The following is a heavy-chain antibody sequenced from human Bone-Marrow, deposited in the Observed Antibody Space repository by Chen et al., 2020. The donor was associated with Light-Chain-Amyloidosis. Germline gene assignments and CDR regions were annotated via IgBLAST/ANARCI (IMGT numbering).Heavy chain of an antibody. CDR3: ARDGWQQLGAVDY. J-gene: IGHJ4*02. Sequence: QVKLVESGGGMVQPGRSLRLSCAASGFPSNNYPMHWVRQAPGKGLEWVAVISCDGNNKCHADSGKGRFTISRDNSKNTLYLQVNSLRAEDTAVYYCARDGWQQLGAVDYWGQGTLVTVAS. V-gene: IGHV3-30-3*01. CDR1: GFPSNNYP. D-gene: IGHD3-3*02. CDR2: ISCDGNNK.